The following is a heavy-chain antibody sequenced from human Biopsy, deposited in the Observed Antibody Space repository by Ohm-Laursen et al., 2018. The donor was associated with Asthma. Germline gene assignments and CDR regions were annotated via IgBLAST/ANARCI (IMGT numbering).Heavy chain of an antibody. CDR1: GGTFNTYV. D-gene: IGHD2-2*01. CDR2: INSDFGTT. Sequence: AASVKVSCKSLGGTFNTYVIGWVRQAPGQGLEWMGWINSDFGTTTYPQKFQDRVTITADDSTSTVYMELSSLRSEDSAVYYCARKAGSCISRTCYSLDFWGQGTLVTVSS. CDR3: ARKAGSCISRTCYSLDF. J-gene: IGHJ4*02. V-gene: IGHV1-69*13.